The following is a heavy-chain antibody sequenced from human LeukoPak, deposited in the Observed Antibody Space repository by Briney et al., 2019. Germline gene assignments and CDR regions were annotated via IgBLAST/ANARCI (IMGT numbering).Heavy chain of an antibody. J-gene: IGHJ4*02. D-gene: IGHD3-10*01. V-gene: IGHV3-74*01. Sequence: GGSLRLSCAASGFTFSSYWMHWVRQAPGKGLVWVSRINSDGSSTSYADSVKGRFTISRDNAKNTLYLQMNSLRAEDTAVYHCARARLLWFGEISIDYWGQGTLVTVSS. CDR3: ARARLLWFGEISIDY. CDR2: INSDGSST. CDR1: GFTFSSYW.